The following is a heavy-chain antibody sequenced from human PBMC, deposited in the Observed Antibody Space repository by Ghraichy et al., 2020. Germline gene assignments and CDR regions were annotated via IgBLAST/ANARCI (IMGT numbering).Heavy chain of an antibody. CDR1: GFTVSSNY. Sequence: GGSLRLSCAASGFTVSSNYMSWVRQAPGKGLEWVSVIYSGGSTYYADSVKGRFTISRDNSKNTLYLQMNSLRAEDTAVYYCASEVAPYYYYYGMDVWGQGTTVTVSS. CDR3: ASEVAPYYYYYGMDV. V-gene: IGHV3-66*01. J-gene: IGHJ6*02. D-gene: IGHD2-15*01. CDR2: IYSGGST.